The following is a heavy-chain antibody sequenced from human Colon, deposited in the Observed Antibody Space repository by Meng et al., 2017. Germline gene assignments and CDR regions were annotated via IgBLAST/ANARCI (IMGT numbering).Heavy chain of an antibody. J-gene: IGHJ4*02. CDR2: ARIDYANT. Sequence: GQLQESGPGLVRPSATLSRICAVSGASVRRPDRQWGWVRQPPGKGLEWIGYARIDYANTNYNPSLKSRVNVSLDTSKNQFSLNVRSVTAADTAVYYCARDYWGSLDFWGQGILVTVSS. CDR3: ARDYWGSLDF. CDR1: GASVRRPDRQ. V-gene: IGHV4-61*08. D-gene: IGHD3-16*01.